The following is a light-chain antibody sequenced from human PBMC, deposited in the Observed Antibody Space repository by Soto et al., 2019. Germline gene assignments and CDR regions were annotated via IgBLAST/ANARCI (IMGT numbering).Light chain of an antibody. V-gene: IGKV3-15*01. CDR3: QQYGSSLGT. Sequence: EIVMTQSPASLSVSPGERATLSCRASQSVSSHLAWYQQKPGQAPRLLIYGASTRATGIPARFSGSGSGTDFTLTISRLEPEDFAVYYCQQYGSSLGTFGQGTRLEIK. CDR2: GAS. CDR1: QSVSSH. J-gene: IGKJ5*01.